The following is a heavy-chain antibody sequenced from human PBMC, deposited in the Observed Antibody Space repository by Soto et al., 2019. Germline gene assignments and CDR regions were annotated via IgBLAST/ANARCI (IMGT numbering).Heavy chain of an antibody. Sequence: SETLSLTCAVSGGSISSSNWWSWVRQPPGKGLEWIGEIYHSGSTNYNPSLKSRVTISVDKSKNQFSLKLSSVTAADTAVYYCARRSIAALHYFDYWGQGTLVTVS. J-gene: IGHJ4*02. V-gene: IGHV4-4*02. CDR2: IYHSGST. D-gene: IGHD6-6*01. CDR3: ARRSIAALHYFDY. CDR1: GGSISSSNW.